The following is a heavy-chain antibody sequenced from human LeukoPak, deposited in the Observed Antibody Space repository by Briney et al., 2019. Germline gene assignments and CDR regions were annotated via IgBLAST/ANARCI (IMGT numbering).Heavy chain of an antibody. V-gene: IGHV3-23*01. J-gene: IGHJ6*03. CDR1: GFTFSSYG. D-gene: IGHD3-10*01. Sequence: GGSLRLSCAASGFTFSSYGMSWVRQAPGKGLEWVSGISGRSGSTYYADSVKGRFTISRDNSKNTLYLQMNSLRAEDTAVYYCATLWFGHRTYYYFYMDVWGKGTTVTISS. CDR3: ATLWFGHRTYYYFYMDV. CDR2: ISGRSGST.